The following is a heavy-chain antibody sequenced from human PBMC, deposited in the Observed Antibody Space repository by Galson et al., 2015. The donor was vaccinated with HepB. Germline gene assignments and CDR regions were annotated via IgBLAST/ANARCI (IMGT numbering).Heavy chain of an antibody. Sequence: SVKVSCKASGYTFTSYYMHWVRQAPGQGLEWMGIINPSGGSTSYAQKFQGRVTMTRDTSTSTVYMELSSLRSEDTAVYYCARAVTYVWGSYRSRVSFDYRGQGTLVTVSS. D-gene: IGHD3-16*02. CDR1: GYTFTSYY. CDR3: ARAVTYVWGSYRSRVSFDY. CDR2: INPSGGST. V-gene: IGHV1-46*01. J-gene: IGHJ4*02.